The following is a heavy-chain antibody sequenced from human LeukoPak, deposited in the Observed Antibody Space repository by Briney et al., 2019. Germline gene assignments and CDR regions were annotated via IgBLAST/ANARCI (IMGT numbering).Heavy chain of an antibody. CDR2: ISSSGSYI. V-gene: IGHV3-21*01. CDR3: AREGELTYCGGDCYSEAFDI. D-gene: IGHD2-21*02. CDR1: GFTFSSYE. J-gene: IGHJ3*02. Sequence: PGGSLRLSCAASGFTFSSYEMNWVRQAPGKGLEWVSSISSSGSYIYYAGSVKGRFTISRDNAKNSLYLQMNSLRAEDTALYYCAREGELTYCGGDCYSEAFDIWGQGTLVAVSS.